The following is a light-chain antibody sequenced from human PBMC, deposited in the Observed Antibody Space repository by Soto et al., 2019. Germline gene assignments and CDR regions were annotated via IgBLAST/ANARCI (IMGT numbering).Light chain of an antibody. Sequence: QLVLTQPPSASGTPGQRVTISCSVGRSNIGSNYAFWYQQFPGTTPKLFIFRNTQRPSGVPDRFSGSKSGTSASLTISGLRSEDDSTYSCAAWDENLRSVVFGGGTKVTVL. CDR3: AAWDENLRSVV. V-gene: IGLV1-47*01. J-gene: IGLJ3*02. CDR1: RSNIGSNY. CDR2: RNT.